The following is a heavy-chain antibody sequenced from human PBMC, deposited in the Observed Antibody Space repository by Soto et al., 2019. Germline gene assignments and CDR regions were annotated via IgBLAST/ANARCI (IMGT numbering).Heavy chain of an antibody. Sequence: GESLKISCKASGYIFIDYWIGWVRQMPGKGLEWMGIVYPRDSDTRYSPSFQGQVTISADRSTGTAFLQWRSLKASDTALYYCARPPLPGYSIHFNSWGQGTLVTVSA. CDR2: VYPRDSDT. CDR3: ARPPLPGYSIHFNS. CDR1: GYIFIDYW. V-gene: IGHV5-51*01. J-gene: IGHJ4*02. D-gene: IGHD2-15*01.